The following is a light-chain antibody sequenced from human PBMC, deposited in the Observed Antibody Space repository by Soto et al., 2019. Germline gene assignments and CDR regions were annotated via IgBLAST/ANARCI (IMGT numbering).Light chain of an antibody. CDR2: GAS. Sequence: DIQLTQSPSFLSASVGDRVTITCRASQAISNNLAWYQHNPGKPPKLLLYGASPLQSGLPSRFSGSESGTELTLIIGSLQPEDFATYYCQQLNNYPRALTYGGGTQVE. V-gene: IGKV1-9*01. CDR3: QQLNNYPRALT. CDR1: QAISNN. J-gene: IGKJ4*01.